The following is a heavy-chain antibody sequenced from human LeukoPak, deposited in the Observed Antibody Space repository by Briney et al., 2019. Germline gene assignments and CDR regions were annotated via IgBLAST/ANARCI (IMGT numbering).Heavy chain of an antibody. CDR2: MYYSGST. V-gene: IGHV4-39*01. Sequence: SETLSLTCTVSGGSLSSTSYYWGWIRQPPGKGLEWIGTMYYSGSTYYNPSLKSRVTISVDRSKNQFSLKVSPVTAADTAVYYCARHSPDYYDSSGYRYYYYYMDVWGKGTTVTVSS. J-gene: IGHJ6*03. CDR1: GGSLSSTSYY. CDR3: ARHSPDYYDSSGYRYYYYYMDV. D-gene: IGHD3-22*01.